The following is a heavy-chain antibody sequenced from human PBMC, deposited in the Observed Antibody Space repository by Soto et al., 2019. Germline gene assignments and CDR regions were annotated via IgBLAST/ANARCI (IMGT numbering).Heavy chain of an antibody. CDR2: IKSKTDGGTT. CDR1: GFTFSSAW. D-gene: IGHD1-26*01. J-gene: IGHJ4*02. Sequence: PGGSLRLSCGASGFTFSSAWMNWVRQAPGKGLEWVGRIKSKTDGGTTDYAAPVKGRFSISRDDSKTTLYLQMNSLKTEDTAVYYCSTDSYSVLTVVRFDNWGQGILVTVPS. V-gene: IGHV3-15*07. CDR3: STDSYSVLTVVRFDN.